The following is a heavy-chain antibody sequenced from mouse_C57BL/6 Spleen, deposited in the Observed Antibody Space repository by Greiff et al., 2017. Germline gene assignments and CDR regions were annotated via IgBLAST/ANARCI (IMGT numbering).Heavy chain of an antibody. Sequence: EVMLVESEGGLVQPGSSMKLSCTASGFTFSDYYMAWVRQVPEKGLEWVANINYDGSSTYYLDSLKSRFIISRDNAKNILYLQMSSLKSEDTATYYCARDDGYLHWYFDVSGTETTVTVSS. J-gene: IGHJ1*03. CDR3: ARDDGYLHWYFDV. D-gene: IGHD2-3*01. CDR1: GFTFSDYY. V-gene: IGHV5-16*01. CDR2: INYDGSST.